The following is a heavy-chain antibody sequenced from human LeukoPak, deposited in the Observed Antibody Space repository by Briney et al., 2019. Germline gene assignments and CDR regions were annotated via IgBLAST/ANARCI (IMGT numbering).Heavy chain of an antibody. J-gene: IGHJ4*02. D-gene: IGHD6-19*01. V-gene: IGHV1-18*01. CDR2: ISAYNGNT. CDR3: ARDHGHSSGRGGDY. Sequence: ASVKVSCKASGYTFTSYGISWVRQAPGQGLEWMGWISAYNGNTDYAQKLQGRVTMTPDTSTSKAYMELRSLRSDDTAVYYCARDHGHSSGRGGDYWGQGTLVTVSS. CDR1: GYTFTSYG.